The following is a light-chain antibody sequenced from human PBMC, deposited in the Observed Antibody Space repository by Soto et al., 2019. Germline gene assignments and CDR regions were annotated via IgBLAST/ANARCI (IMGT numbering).Light chain of an antibody. V-gene: IGKV3-11*01. CDR1: QSVSSY. CDR2: DTS. CDR3: HQRSNWQT. J-gene: IGKJ1*01. Sequence: EIVLTQSPATLSLSPGERATLSCRASQSVSSYLAWYQQKPGQAPRLLIYDTSNRATGIPARFSGSGSGTDFTLTISGLEPEDLAVYYCHQRSNWQTFGQGTKVDIK.